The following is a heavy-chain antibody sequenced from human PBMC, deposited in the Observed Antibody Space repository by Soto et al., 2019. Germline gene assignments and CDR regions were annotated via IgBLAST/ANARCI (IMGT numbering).Heavy chain of an antibody. CDR1: GFTFRSYS. CDR3: ARDEGYCSSTSCSKIDY. D-gene: IGHD2-2*01. Sequence: LSLTCAASGFTFRSYSMNWVRQAPGKGLEWVSYISSSSSTIYYADSVKGRFTISRDNAKNSLYLQMNSLRAEDTAVYYCARDEGYCSSTSCSKIDYWGQGTLVTVSS. V-gene: IGHV3-48*01. CDR2: ISSSSSTI. J-gene: IGHJ4*02.